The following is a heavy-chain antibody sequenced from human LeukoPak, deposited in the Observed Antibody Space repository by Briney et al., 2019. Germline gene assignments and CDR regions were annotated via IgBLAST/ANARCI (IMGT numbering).Heavy chain of an antibody. CDR2: INPNSGAT. D-gene: IGHD2-2*01. J-gene: IGHJ5*02. CDR3: ARETIDLGYCSSSTCYNWFDP. V-gene: IGHV1-2*02. Sequence: ASVKVSCKTSGYPFTVHYIHWVRQAPGQGLEWMGWINPNSGATNYAQKFQGRVTMTRDTSISTAYMELSSLRSDDTAVYYCARETIDLGYCSSSTCYNWFDPWGHGTLVIVSP. CDR1: GYPFTVHY.